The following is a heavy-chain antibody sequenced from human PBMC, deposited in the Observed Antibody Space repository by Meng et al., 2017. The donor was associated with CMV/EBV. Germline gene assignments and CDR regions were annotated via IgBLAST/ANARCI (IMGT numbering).Heavy chain of an antibody. Sequence: VYGGSFSGYYWSWIRQPPGKGLEWIGEINHSGSTNYHPSLKSRVTISVDTSKNQFSLKLSSVTAADTAVYYCAGFTFGGVIVRWFDPWGQGTLVTVSS. CDR1: GGSFSGYY. CDR2: INHSGST. V-gene: IGHV4-34*01. CDR3: AGFTFGGVIVRWFDP. D-gene: IGHD3-16*02. J-gene: IGHJ5*02.